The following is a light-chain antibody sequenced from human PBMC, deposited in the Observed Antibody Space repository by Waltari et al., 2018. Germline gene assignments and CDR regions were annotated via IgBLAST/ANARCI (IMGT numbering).Light chain of an antibody. CDR1: SSNIGTGHD. J-gene: IGLJ3*02. V-gene: IGLV1-40*01. CDR2: ANP. CDR3: QSYDSSLSGRV. Sequence: QSVLTQPPSVSGAPGQRVIISCTGSSSNIGTGHDVHWYQQLPGTAPKLLISANPNRPSGVPDRFSASKSGTSASLAITGLQAEDEADYYCQSYDSSLSGRVFGGGTKLTVL.